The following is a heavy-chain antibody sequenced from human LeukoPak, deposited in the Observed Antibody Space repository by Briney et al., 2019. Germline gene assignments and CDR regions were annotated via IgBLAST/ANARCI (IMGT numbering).Heavy chain of an antibody. J-gene: IGHJ4*02. CDR3: ARDDYYDSSGPFDY. CDR2: ISAYNGNT. D-gene: IGHD3-22*01. Sequence: ASVKVSCKASGYTFTSYGISWVRQALGQGLEWMGWISAYNGNTNYAQKLQGRVTMTTDTSTSTAYMELRGLRSDDTAVYYCARDDYYDSSGPFDYWGQGTLVTVSS. V-gene: IGHV1-18*01. CDR1: GYTFTSYG.